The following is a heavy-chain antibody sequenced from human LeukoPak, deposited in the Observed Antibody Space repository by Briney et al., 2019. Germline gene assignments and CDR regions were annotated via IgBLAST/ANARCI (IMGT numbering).Heavy chain of an antibody. CDR3: AKGGYEYDSSGHNYFDY. Sequence: PSETLSLTCAVYGGSFSGYYWSWIRQPPGKGLEWIGEINHSGSTNYNPSLKSRVTISVDTSKNQFSLKLSSVTAADTAVYYCAKGGYEYDSSGHNYFDYWGQGTLVTVSS. J-gene: IGHJ4*02. CDR2: INHSGST. V-gene: IGHV4-34*01. CDR1: GGSFSGYY. D-gene: IGHD3-22*01.